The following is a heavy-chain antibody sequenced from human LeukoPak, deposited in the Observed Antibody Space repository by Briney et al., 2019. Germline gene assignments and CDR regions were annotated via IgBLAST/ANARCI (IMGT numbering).Heavy chain of an antibody. V-gene: IGHV4-61*02. J-gene: IGHJ6*03. D-gene: IGHD3-3*01. CDR1: GGSVTSGNYY. CDR2: IYTNGGA. CDR3: ARHGEDYYYYYYMDV. Sequence: SQTLSLTCTVSGGSVTSGNYYWNWIRQPPGKGLEWVGRIYTNGGASYNPSLKSRVTISIDTSKNQFSLKLSSVTAADTAVYYCARHGEDYYYYYYMDVWGKGTTVTVSS.